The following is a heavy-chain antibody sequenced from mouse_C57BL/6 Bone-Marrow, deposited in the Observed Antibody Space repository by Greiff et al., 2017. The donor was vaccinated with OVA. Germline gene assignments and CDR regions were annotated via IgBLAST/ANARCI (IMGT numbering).Heavy chain of an antibody. CDR3: AKGGHSKEGLDY. CDR1: GYTFTSYW. V-gene: IGHV1-55*01. D-gene: IGHD2-5*01. Sequence: VQLQQPGAELVKPGASVKMSCKASGYTFTSYWITWVKQRPGQGLEWIGDIYPGSGSTNYNEKFKSKATLTVDTSSSTAYMQLSSLTSEDSAVYYCAKGGHSKEGLDYWGQGTSVTVSS. J-gene: IGHJ4*01. CDR2: IYPGSGST.